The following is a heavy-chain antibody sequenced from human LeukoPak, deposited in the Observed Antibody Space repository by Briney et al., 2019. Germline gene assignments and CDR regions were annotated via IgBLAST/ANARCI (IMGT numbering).Heavy chain of an antibody. J-gene: IGHJ4*02. CDR2: ISSSGSTI. V-gene: IGHV3-11*01. Sequence: GGSLILSCAASGFPFSDYYMSWIRQAPGKGLEWVSYISSSGSTIYDADSVKGRFTIARDNAKNSLYLQMNSLRAEDTAVYYCARDRGSIAAAGRSYFDYWGQGTLVTVSS. CDR3: ARDRGSIAAAGRSYFDY. CDR1: GFPFSDYY. D-gene: IGHD6-13*01.